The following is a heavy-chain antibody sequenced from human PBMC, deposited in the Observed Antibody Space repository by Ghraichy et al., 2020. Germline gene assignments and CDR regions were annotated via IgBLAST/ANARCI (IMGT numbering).Heavy chain of an antibody. CDR3: ARVSPLAVAGRAYFDY. Sequence: SQTLSLTCTVSGGSISSYYWSWIRQPAGKGLEWIGRIYTSGSTNYNPSLKSRVTMSVDTSKNQFSLKLSSVTAADTAVYYCARVSPLAVAGRAYFDYWGQGTLVTVSS. V-gene: IGHV4-4*07. CDR2: IYTSGST. J-gene: IGHJ4*02. CDR1: GGSISSYY. D-gene: IGHD6-19*01.